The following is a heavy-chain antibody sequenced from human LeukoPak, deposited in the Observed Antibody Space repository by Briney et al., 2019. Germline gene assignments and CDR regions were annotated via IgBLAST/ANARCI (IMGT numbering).Heavy chain of an antibody. CDR3: ARFKVGRNATQKNAFDI. J-gene: IGHJ3*02. V-gene: IGHV1-18*01. Sequence: ASVKVSCKASGYTFTSYGISWVRQAPGQGLEWMGWISTYNGNTNYAQKLQGRVTMTTDTSTSTAYMELRSLRSDDTAVYYCARFKVGRNATQKNAFDIWGRGTVVTVSS. D-gene: IGHD1-26*01. CDR1: GYTFTSYG. CDR2: ISTYNGNT.